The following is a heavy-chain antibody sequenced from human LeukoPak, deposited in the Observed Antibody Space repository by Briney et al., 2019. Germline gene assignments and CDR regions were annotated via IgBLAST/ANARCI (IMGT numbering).Heavy chain of an antibody. CDR1: GVTFSSYS. J-gene: IGHJ6*02. CDR2: ISVSSSYI. V-gene: IGHV3-21*01. Sequence: GGSLRLSCAASGVTFSSYSMSWGRQGPGKGLEWVSSISVSSSYIYYADSLKGRFTISRDNAKNSLYLQMNSLRAEDTAVYYCARDRNYLAPSYYYYGMDVWGQGTTVTVSS. CDR3: ARDRNYLAPSYYYYGMDV. D-gene: IGHD5-24*01.